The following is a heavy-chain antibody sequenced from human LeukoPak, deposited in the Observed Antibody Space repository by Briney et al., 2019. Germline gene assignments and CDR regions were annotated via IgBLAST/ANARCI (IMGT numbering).Heavy chain of an antibody. D-gene: IGHD6-13*01. V-gene: IGHV4-39*07. CDR2: IDYSGST. CDR1: GGSIISTTYY. CDR3: ARASGSSWYERRLHAYYYCMDV. Sequence: PSETLSLTCTVSGGSIISTTYYWGWIRQPPGEGLEWIGSIDYSGSTYYNPSLKSRVTISVDTSKNQFSLNLSSVTAADTAVYSCARASGSSWYERRLHAYYYCMDVWGKGTTVTVSS. J-gene: IGHJ6*03.